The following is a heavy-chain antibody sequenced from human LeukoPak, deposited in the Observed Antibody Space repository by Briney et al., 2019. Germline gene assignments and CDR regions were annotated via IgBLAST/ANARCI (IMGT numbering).Heavy chain of an antibody. CDR2: INHSGST. V-gene: IGHV4-34*01. CDR3: ARGRRTALKIRYYFDY. J-gene: IGHJ4*02. Sequence: SETLSRTCAVYGGSFSGYYWSWIRQPPGKGLEWIGEINHSGSTNYNPSLKSRVTISVDTSKNQFSLKLSSVTAADTAVYYCARGRRTALKIRYYFDYWGQGTLVTVSS. CDR1: GGSFSGYY. D-gene: IGHD1-14*01.